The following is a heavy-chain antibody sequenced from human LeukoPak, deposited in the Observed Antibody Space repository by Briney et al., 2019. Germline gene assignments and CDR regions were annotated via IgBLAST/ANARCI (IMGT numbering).Heavy chain of an antibody. CDR3: ARGESPYYYDSSGSVC. CDR1: GYTFTSHY. D-gene: IGHD3-22*01. J-gene: IGHJ4*02. Sequence: VASVKVSCKASGYTFTSHYMHWVRQAPGQGLEWMGIINSSGGSTSYAQKFQGRVTMTRDTSTSTVYMELSSLRSEDTAVYYCARGESPYYYDSSGSVCWGQGTLVTVSS. CDR2: INSSGGST. V-gene: IGHV1-46*01.